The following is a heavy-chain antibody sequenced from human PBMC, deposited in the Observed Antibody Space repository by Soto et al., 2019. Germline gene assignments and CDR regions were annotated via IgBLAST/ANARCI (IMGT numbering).Heavy chain of an antibody. V-gene: IGHV4-59*01. CDR3: ARVGRQEHDSSGYYYY. J-gene: IGHJ4*02. D-gene: IGHD3-22*01. Sequence: PSETLSLTCPVSGGSISSYSWSWSLQPPGKGLEWIGYIYYSGSTNYNPSLKSRVTISGGTSKNQFSLKLSSVTAAETAVYYCARVGRQEHDSSGYYYYWGQGTLDTVSS. CDR2: IYYSGST. CDR1: GGSISSYS.